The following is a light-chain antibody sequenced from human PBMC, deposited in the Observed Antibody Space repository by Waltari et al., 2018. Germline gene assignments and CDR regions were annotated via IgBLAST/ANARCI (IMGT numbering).Light chain of an antibody. J-gene: IGLJ3*02. CDR1: SSNIGAGFE. V-gene: IGLV1-40*01. CDR2: ASY. CDR3: QSHASSLSDRV. Sequence: QSVLTQPPSVSGAPGQRVTISCTGTSSNIGAGFEVFWYQQLQGRAPTLLIFASYNRSSSCPDRTSVSTSSSSSSLAITSLQAEDEADYYCQSHASSLSDRVFGGGTRLTVL.